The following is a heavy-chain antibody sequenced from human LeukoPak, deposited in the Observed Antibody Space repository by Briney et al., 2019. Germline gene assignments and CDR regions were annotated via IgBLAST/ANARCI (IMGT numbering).Heavy chain of an antibody. CDR3: ARAVGNSEDFDY. CDR2: IRSSGSTI. D-gene: IGHD4-23*01. J-gene: IGHJ4*02. CDR1: GFTFSSYS. Sequence: GGSLRLSCAASGFTFSSYSMNWVREAPGKGLGWVSYIRSSGSTIYYADSVKGRFTISRDNAKNSLYLQMNSLRDEDTAVYYCARAVGNSEDFDYWGQGTLVTVSS. V-gene: IGHV3-48*02.